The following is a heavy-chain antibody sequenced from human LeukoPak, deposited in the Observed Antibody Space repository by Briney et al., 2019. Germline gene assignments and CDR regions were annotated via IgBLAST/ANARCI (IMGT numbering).Heavy chain of an antibody. V-gene: IGHV3-7*01. CDR1: GFTFDDYG. Sequence: GGSLRLSCAASGFTFDDYGMSWVRQAPGKGLEWVANIKQDGSEKYYVDSVKGRFTISRDNAKNSLYLQMNSLRAEDTAVYYCAREFSSSSYFDYWGQGTLVTVSS. CDR3: AREFSSSSYFDY. D-gene: IGHD6-13*01. CDR2: IKQDGSEK. J-gene: IGHJ4*02.